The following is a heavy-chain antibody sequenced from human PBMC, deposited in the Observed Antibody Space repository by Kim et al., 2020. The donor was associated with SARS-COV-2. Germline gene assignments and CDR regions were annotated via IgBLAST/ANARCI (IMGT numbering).Heavy chain of an antibody. V-gene: IGHV4-61*02. CDR2: IYTSGST. J-gene: IGHJ4*02. Sequence: SETLSLTCTVSGGSISSGSYYWSWIRQPAGKGLEWIGRIYTSGSTNYNPSLKSRVTISVDTSKNQFSLKLSSVTAADTAVYYCARERGYDLWFGEFDYWGQGTLVTVSS. D-gene: IGHD3-10*01. CDR1: GGSISSGSYY. CDR3: ARERGYDLWFGEFDY.